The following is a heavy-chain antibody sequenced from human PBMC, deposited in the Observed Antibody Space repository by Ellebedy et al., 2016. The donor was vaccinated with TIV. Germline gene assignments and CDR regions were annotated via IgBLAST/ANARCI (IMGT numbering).Heavy chain of an antibody. CDR1: GYTFSSHY. Sequence: AASVKVSCKASGYTFSSHYIHWVRQAPGQGLEWMGIINPGGGSASYAQYFQGRVTMTRDTPTRTVYMEVSSLRSEDTAVYYCAREGVGSSGSYYPVGAFDYWGQGTLVTVSS. J-gene: IGHJ4*02. CDR2: INPGGGSA. CDR3: AREGVGSSGSYYPVGAFDY. D-gene: IGHD3-10*01. V-gene: IGHV1-46*01.